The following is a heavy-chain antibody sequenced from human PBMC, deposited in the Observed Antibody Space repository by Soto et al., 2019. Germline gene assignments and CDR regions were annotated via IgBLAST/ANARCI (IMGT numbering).Heavy chain of an antibody. Sequence: SVRLSFAHSVCHFINYGLHWVRQAPGKGLEWVAIIWYDGSNKYYADSVKGRFTISRDNSKNTVHLQMNSLRAEDTAMYYCAAGEPLHYRGQGTLVTVSS. J-gene: IGHJ4*02. CDR2: IWYDGSNK. CDR1: VCHFINYG. D-gene: IGHD3-10*01. CDR3: AAGEPLHY. V-gene: IGHV3-33*01.